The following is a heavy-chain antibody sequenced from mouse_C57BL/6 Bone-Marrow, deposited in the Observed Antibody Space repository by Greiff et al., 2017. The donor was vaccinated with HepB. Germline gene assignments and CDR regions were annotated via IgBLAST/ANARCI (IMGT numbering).Heavy chain of an antibody. V-gene: IGHV5-4*01. J-gene: IGHJ4*01. D-gene: IGHD3-1*01. CDR2: ISDGGSYT. CDR3: ARDRIPGPMDC. Sequence: EVQPAESWGGLVKPGGSPKLSCADSGFPFSRYPMSWVRQITEKRLEWVATISDGGSYTYYPDNVKGRFTISRDKAKNNLYLQMSHLKSEDTAMYYCARDRIPGPMDCWGQGPPVTVSS. CDR1: GFPFSRYP.